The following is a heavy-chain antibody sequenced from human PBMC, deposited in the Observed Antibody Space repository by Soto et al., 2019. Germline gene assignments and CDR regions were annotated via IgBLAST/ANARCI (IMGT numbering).Heavy chain of an antibody. CDR1: GFTLSDHY. CDR3: VRGAGEYQESLSYYYGLDV. V-gene: IGHV3-72*01. D-gene: IGHD7-27*01. J-gene: IGHJ6*02. Sequence: EVQLVESGGGLVQPGGSLRLSCAASGFTLSDHYMDWVRQAPGKGLEWVGRTRNKANSYTTEYAASVKGRFTISRDDSKNSLYLQMNSLKTEDTAVYYCVRGAGEYQESLSYYYGLDVWGLGTTVTVSS. CDR2: TRNKANSYTT.